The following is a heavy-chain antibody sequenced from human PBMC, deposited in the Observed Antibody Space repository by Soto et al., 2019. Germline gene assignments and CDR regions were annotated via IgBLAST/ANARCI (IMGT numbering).Heavy chain of an antibody. J-gene: IGHJ5*02. CDR2: ISAYNGNT. CDR3: ARWGGTMIRGLNWFDP. Sequence: ASVKVSCKASGYTFTSYGISWVRQAPGQGLEWMGWISAYNGNTNYAQKLQGRVTMTTDTSTSTAYMELRSLRSDDTAVYYCARWGGTMIRGLNWFDPWGQGTLVTVSS. CDR1: GYTFTSYG. D-gene: IGHD3-10*01. V-gene: IGHV1-18*04.